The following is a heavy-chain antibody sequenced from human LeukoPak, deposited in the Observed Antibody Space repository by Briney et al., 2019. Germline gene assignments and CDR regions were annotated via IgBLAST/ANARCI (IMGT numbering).Heavy chain of an antibody. CDR2: ISGSSSYI. CDR3: ARDLEEYCSGDRCSLFDY. D-gene: IGHD2-15*01. CDR1: GFTFSSYA. Sequence: SGGSLRLSCAASGFTFSSYAMSWVRQAPEKGLEWVSSISGSSSYIYYADSVKGRFTISRDNAKNSLYLQMNSLRAEDTAVYYCARDLEEYCSGDRCSLFDYWGQGTLVTVSS. V-gene: IGHV3-21*01. J-gene: IGHJ4*02.